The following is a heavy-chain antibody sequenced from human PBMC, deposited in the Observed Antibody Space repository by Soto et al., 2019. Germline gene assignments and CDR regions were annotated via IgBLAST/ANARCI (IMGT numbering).Heavy chain of an antibody. J-gene: IGHJ4*01. CDR2: ISAYNGNT. CDR1: GYTPTSYC. Sequence: ASAKVSCKASGYTPTSYCISWVRRAPGQGLEWMGWISAYNGNTNYAQKLQGRVTMTPDTSTSTAYMELRSLRSDDTAVYYCARGGGSYPRFDYWGQGTLVTVSS. V-gene: IGHV1-18*04. CDR3: ARGGGSYPRFDY. D-gene: IGHD1-26*01.